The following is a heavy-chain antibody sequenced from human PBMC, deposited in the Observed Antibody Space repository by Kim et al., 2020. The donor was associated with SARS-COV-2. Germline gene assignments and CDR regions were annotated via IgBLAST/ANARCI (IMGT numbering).Heavy chain of an antibody. Sequence: GGSLRLSCAASGFTFSSYGMHWVRQAPGKVLEWVAVISYDGSNKYYADSVKGRFTISRDNSKNTLYLQMNSLRAEDTAVYYCAKRNSSSWAGYYGMDVWGQGTTVTVSS. CDR2: ISYDGSNK. CDR1: GFTFSSYG. CDR3: AKRNSSSWAGYYGMDV. V-gene: IGHV3-30*18. J-gene: IGHJ6*02. D-gene: IGHD6-13*01.